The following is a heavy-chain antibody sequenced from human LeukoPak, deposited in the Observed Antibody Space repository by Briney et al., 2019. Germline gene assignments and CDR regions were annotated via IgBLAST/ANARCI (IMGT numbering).Heavy chain of an antibody. D-gene: IGHD2-21*01. CDR1: RFTFSSYW. CDR3: ARDEGVIGYYGMDV. J-gene: IGHJ6*01. V-gene: IGHV3-7*03. Sequence: GGSLRLSCAASRFTFSSYWVSWVRQAPGKGLEWVANIRQDGGEIYYVDSVKGRFTISRDNAKTSLYLQMNRLRAEDTAVYYCARDEGVIGYYGMDVWGKGTTVTVSP. CDR2: IRQDGGEI.